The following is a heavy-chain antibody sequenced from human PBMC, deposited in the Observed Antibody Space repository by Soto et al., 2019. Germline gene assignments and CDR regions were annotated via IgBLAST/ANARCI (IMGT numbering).Heavy chain of an antibody. CDR3: AAHDSGVYYAEY. CDR2: IHYSGST. J-gene: IGHJ4*02. Sequence: QLQLQESGPGLVKPSETLSLTCTVSGDSVTISDYYWGWIRQPPGKGLEWIGSIHYSGSTYYNPSLKSRVTISGDTSKKRFSLKRTSVTAADAAVYYCAAHDSGVYYAEYGGQGTLVTVSA. CDR1: GDSVTISDYY. D-gene: IGHD3-22*01. V-gene: IGHV4-39*01.